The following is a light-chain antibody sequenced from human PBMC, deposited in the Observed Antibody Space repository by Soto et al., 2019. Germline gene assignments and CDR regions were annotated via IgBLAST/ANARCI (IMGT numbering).Light chain of an antibody. J-gene: IGKJ1*01. CDR1: QNMRSN. CDR3: QQYDNWPRT. V-gene: IGKV3-15*01. CDR2: GAS. Sequence: EIVMTQSPATLSLSPGERATLSCRASQNMRSNLAWYQQKPGQAPRLLIYGASTRATGIPARFSGSGSGTEFTLTIPRLQSEDSAVYYCQQYDNWPRTFGQGTKVDIK.